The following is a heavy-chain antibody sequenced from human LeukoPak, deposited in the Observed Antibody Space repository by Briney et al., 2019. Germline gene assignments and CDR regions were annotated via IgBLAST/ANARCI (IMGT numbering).Heavy chain of an antibody. V-gene: IGHV3-23*01. CDR3: AKDRSSSFSCFLEY. J-gene: IGHJ4*02. D-gene: IGHD6-13*01. CDR2: KSNSGSST. CDR1: GFTFSSYA. Sequence: QPGGSLRLSCAASGFTFSSYAMNWARQAPGKGLEWVSTKSNSGSSTYYADSVKGRFTISRDNSKNTLYLQMNSLRAEDTAVYYCAKDRSSSFSCFLEYWGQGTLVTVSS.